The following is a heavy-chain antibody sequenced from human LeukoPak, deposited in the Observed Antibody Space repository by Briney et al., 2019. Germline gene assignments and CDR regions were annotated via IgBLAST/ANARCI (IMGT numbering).Heavy chain of an antibody. Sequence: GGSLRLSCAASGFTFSSYGMHWVRQAPGKGLEWVAVISYDGSNKYYADSVKGRFTISRDNSKNTLYLQMNSLRAEDTAVYYCAKDVGGGSPVVDYWGQGTLVTVSS. CDR3: AKDVGGGSPVVDY. D-gene: IGHD2-15*01. CDR1: GFTFSSYG. V-gene: IGHV3-30*18. J-gene: IGHJ4*02. CDR2: ISYDGSNK.